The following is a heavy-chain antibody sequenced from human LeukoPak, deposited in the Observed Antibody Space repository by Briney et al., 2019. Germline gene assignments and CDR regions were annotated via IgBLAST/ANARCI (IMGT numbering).Heavy chain of an antibody. CDR2: INHSGST. CDR3: ARVAAARPPPIHYYYYYGMDV. D-gene: IGHD6-6*01. Sequence: SETLSLTCAVYGGSFSGYYWSLIRQPPGKGLEWIGEINHSGSTNYNPSLKSRVTISVDTSKNQFSLKLSSVTAADTAVYYCARVAAARPPPIHYYYYYGMDVWGQGTTVTVSS. J-gene: IGHJ6*02. V-gene: IGHV4-34*01. CDR1: GGSFSGYY.